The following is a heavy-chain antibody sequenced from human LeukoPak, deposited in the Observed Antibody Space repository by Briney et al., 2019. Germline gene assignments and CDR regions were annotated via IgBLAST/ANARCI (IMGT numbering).Heavy chain of an antibody. CDR3: ARTYYYGSVSYYPFDY. J-gene: IGHJ4*02. V-gene: IGHV1-46*01. Sequence: ASVKVSCKASGYTFTSYYMHWVRQAPGQGLEWMGIINPSGGSTSYAQKFQGRVTMTRDTSTSTVYMELSSLRSEDTAVYYCARTYYYGSVSYYPFDYWGQGTLVTVSS. D-gene: IGHD3-10*01. CDR2: INPSGGST. CDR1: GYTFTSYY.